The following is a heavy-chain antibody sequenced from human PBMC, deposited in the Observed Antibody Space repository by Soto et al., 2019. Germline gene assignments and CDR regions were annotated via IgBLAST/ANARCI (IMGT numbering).Heavy chain of an antibody. D-gene: IGHD2-2*01. Sequence: PARKNKWMGGVIPIFGTANYAQKVQGRGTITAGKSTSTAYMELSSLRSEDTAVYYCARYCSSTSCYGHYYYVMDFWAHGTTVTVSS. CDR2: VIPIFGTA. J-gene: IGHJ6*02. V-gene: IGHV1-69*06. CDR3: ARYCSSTSCYGHYYYVMDF.